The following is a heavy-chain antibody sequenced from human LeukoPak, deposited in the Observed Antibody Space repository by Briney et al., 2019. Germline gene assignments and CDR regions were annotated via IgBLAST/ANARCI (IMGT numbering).Heavy chain of an antibody. D-gene: IGHD3-9*01. Sequence: GGSLRLSCAASGFTAWMSWVRQAPGKGLEWVGRIKSKTDGGTTDYAAPVKGRFIISRDDSKNTLYLQMNSLRAEDTAVYYCARDIRSYDILTGVYYYYYGMDVWGQGTTVTVSS. CDR3: ARDIRSYDILTGVYYYYYGMDV. CDR1: GFTAW. CDR2: IKSKTDGGTT. V-gene: IGHV3-15*01. J-gene: IGHJ6*02.